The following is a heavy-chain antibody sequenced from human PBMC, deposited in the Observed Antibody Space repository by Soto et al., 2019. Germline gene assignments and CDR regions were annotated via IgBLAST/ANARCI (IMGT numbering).Heavy chain of an antibody. D-gene: IGHD3-3*01. CDR3: ATARSGRRSNYYYYYGMDV. CDR1: GGSISSYY. Sequence: PSETLALTCTVSGGSISSYYWSWIRQPPGKGLEWIGYIYYSGSTNYNPSLKSRVTISVDTSKNQFSLKLSSVTAADTAVYYCATARSGRRSNYYYYYGMDVWGQGTTVTVSS. CDR2: IYYSGST. V-gene: IGHV4-59*12. J-gene: IGHJ6*02.